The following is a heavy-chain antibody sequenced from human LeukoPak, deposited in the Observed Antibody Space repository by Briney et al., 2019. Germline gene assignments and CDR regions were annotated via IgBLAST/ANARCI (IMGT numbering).Heavy chain of an antibody. Sequence: PSETLSLTCTVSGGSISSSSYYWGWIRQPPGKGLEWIGSIYYSGSTYYNPSLKSRVTISVDTSKNQFSLKLSSVTAADTAVYFCARIKYSGPVDYWGQGTLVTVSS. CDR2: IYYSGST. J-gene: IGHJ4*02. V-gene: IGHV4-39*07. D-gene: IGHD1-26*01. CDR1: GGSISSSSYY. CDR3: ARIKYSGPVDY.